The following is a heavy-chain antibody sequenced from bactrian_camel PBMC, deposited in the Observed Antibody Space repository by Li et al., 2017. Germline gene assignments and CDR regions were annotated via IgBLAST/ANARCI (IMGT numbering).Heavy chain of an antibody. CDR2: IRTDRTT. Sequence: HVQLVESGGGSVQAGGSLKLSCTASTYIFDTCGMAWYRQGPGKEREVVSTIRTDRTTTYPNIWPNSAKRRFTISRDDASNTLHLQMDDLKPEDTAVYYCAAGRTSSLVPARYTIWGHGTQVTVS. CDR3: AAGRTSSLVPARYTI. CDR1: TYIFDTCG. V-gene: IGHV3S53*01. J-gene: IGHJ4*01. D-gene: IGHD6*01.